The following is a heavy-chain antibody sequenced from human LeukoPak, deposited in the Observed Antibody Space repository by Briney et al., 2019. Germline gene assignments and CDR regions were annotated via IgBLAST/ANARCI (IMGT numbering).Heavy chain of an antibody. CDR1: GFTFSSYG. Sequence: PGGSLRLSCAASGFTFSSYGMHWVRQAPGKGLEWVAAIWYDGSNKYYADSVKGRFTISRDNSKNTLYLQMNSLRAEDTAVYYCARSLCSGGSCYGVYFDYWGQGTLVTVSS. D-gene: IGHD2-15*01. V-gene: IGHV3-33*01. J-gene: IGHJ4*02. CDR3: ARSLCSGGSCYGVYFDY. CDR2: IWYDGSNK.